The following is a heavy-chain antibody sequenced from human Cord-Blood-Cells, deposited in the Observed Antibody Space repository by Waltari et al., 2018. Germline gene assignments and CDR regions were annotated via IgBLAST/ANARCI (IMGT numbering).Heavy chain of an antibody. CDR3: ARDIRRDGYNDY. D-gene: IGHD5-12*01. J-gene: IGHJ4*02. V-gene: IGHV3-53*01. Sequence: EVQLVESGGGLIQPGGSLRLSCSASGFTVSSNYMSWVRQAPGKGLGWVSVIYSGGSTYYADSVKGRFTISRDNSKNTLYLQMNSLRAEDTAVYYCARDIRRDGYNDYWGQGTLVTVSS. CDR1: GFTVSSNY. CDR2: IYSGGST.